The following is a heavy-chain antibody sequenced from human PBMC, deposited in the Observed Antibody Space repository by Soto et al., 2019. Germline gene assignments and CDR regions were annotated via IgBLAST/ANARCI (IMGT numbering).Heavy chain of an antibody. D-gene: IGHD2-2*01. V-gene: IGHV1-69*06. Sequence: SVKVSCKASGGTFSSYAISWVRQAPGQGLEWMGGIIPIFGTANYAQKFQGRVTITADKSTSAAYMELSSLRSEDTAVYYCARAYGAAMPNDAFDIWGQGTMVTVSS. CDR1: GGTFSSYA. CDR2: IIPIFGTA. CDR3: ARAYGAAMPNDAFDI. J-gene: IGHJ3*02.